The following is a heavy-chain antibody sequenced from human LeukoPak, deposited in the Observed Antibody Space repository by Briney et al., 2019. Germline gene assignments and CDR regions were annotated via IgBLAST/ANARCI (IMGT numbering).Heavy chain of an antibody. V-gene: IGHV1-3*01. CDR3: ARAGGIAAANNRFDP. CDR1: GYTFTSYA. Sequence: ASVKVSCKASGYTFTSYAMHWVRQAPGQRLEWMGWINAGNGNTKYSQKFQGRVTITRDTSASTAYMELSSLRSEDTAVYYCARAGGIAAANNRFDPWGQGTLVTVSS. CDR2: INAGNGNT. J-gene: IGHJ5*02. D-gene: IGHD6-13*01.